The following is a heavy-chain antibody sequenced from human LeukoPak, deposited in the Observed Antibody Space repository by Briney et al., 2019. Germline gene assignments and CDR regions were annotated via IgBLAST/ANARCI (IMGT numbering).Heavy chain of an antibody. Sequence: ASAKVSCKASGYTFTSYGISWGRQAPGQEVEWMGWISAYNGNTNYAQKLQGRVTMTTDTSTSTAYMELSSLRSEDTAVYYCAMGNYYGSGSYYNAPAHWGQGTLVTVSS. CDR3: AMGNYYGSGSYYNAPAH. V-gene: IGHV1-18*01. J-gene: IGHJ4*02. CDR2: ISAYNGNT. D-gene: IGHD3-10*01. CDR1: GYTFTSYG.